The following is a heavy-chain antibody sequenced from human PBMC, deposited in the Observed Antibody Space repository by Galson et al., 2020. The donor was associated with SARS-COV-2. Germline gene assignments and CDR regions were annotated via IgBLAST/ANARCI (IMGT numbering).Heavy chain of an antibody. V-gene: IGHV1-18*01. J-gene: IGHJ5*02. D-gene: IGHD2-15*01. CDR3: ARVCESGIRCLGGSNWFDP. Sequence: ASVKVSCKASGYTFSNYGVLWVRQAPGQGLEWMGWISVYTGDTNHAQKFQGRVTITTDTSTSTAHIDLRSLRPDDTAFYYRARVCESGIRCLGGSNWFDPWGQGTLVTVSS. CDR2: ISVYTGDT. CDR1: GYTFSNYG.